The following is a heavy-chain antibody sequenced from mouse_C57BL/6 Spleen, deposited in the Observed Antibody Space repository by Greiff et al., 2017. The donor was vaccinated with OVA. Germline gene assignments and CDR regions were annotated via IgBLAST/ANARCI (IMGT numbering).Heavy chain of an antibody. CDR1: GFTFSDYG. CDR3: ASGYYAWFAY. V-gene: IGHV5-17*01. Sequence: EVKVVESGGGLVKPGGSLKLSCAASGFTFSDYGMHWVRQAPEKGLEWVAYISSGSSTIYYADTVKGRFTISRDNAKNTLFLQMTSLRSEDTAMYYCASGYYAWFAYWGQGTLVTVSA. CDR2: ISSGSSTI. D-gene: IGHD2-3*01. J-gene: IGHJ3*01.